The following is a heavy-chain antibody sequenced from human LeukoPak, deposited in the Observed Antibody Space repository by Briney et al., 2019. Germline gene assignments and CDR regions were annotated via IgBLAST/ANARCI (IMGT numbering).Heavy chain of an antibody. CDR1: GFTFSSYA. CDR2: ISYDGSNK. J-gene: IGHJ4*02. V-gene: IGHV3-30-3*01. Sequence: GGSLRLSCAASGFTFSSYAMHWVRQAPGKGLEWVAVISYDGSNKYYADSVKGRFTISRDNSKNTLYLQMNSPRAEDTAVYYCARDEARGYDFRPQDHWGQGTLVTVSS. CDR3: ARDEARGYDFRPQDH. D-gene: IGHD3-3*01.